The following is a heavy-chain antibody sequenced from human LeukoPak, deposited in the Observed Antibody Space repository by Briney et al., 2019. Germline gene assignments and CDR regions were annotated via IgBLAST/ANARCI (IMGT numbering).Heavy chain of an antibody. CDR1: GFTFSDYY. D-gene: IGHD6-13*01. CDR3: ASGRIAAAGPIDY. Sequence: GGSLRLSCAASGFTFSDYYMSWIRQAPGQGLEWISYISSSSSYTNYADSVKGRFTMSRDNAKNSLYLQMNSLRVEDTAVYYCASGRIAAAGPIDYWGQGTLVTVSS. V-gene: IGHV3-11*03. J-gene: IGHJ4*02. CDR2: ISSSSSYT.